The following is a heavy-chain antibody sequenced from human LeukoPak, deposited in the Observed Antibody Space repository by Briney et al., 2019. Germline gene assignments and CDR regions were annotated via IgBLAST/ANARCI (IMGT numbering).Heavy chain of an antibody. CDR2: IYSGGST. D-gene: IGHD6-19*01. CDR3: ARDLAVAGTGYYYYYGMDV. J-gene: IGHJ6*02. V-gene: IGHV3-53*01. CDR1: GFTVSSNY. Sequence: GGSLRLSCAASGFTVSSNYMSWVRQAPGEGLEWVSVIYSGGSTYYADSVKGRFTISRDNSKNTLYLQMNSLRAEGTAVYYCARDLAVAGTGYYYYYGMDVWGQGTTVTVSS.